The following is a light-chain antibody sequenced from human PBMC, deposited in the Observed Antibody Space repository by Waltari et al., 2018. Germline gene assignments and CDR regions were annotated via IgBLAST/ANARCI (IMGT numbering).Light chain of an antibody. V-gene: IGLV2-14*03. CDR2: DVS. CDR1: SSDVGAYNY. Sequence: QSALTQPASVSGSPGQSITISCTGTSSDVGAYNYVSWYQQHPGKAPKLMIFDVSNRPSCVSNRFSSSKSGNTASLTISGLQAEDEADYYCSSYISSSTLEVFGGGTSLTVL. J-gene: IGLJ2*01. CDR3: SSYISSSTLEV.